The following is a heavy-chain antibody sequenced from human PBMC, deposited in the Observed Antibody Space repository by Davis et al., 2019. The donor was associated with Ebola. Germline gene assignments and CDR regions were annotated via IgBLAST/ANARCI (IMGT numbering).Heavy chain of an antibody. D-gene: IGHD2-2*01. CDR1: GFTFSSSS. CDR3: ARIRCGSVTCYESAY. V-gene: IGHV3-48*01. CDR2: ISTTGTTI. Sequence: GESLKISCAASGFTFSSSSMNWVRQAPGKGLEWISYISTTGTTIYYADSVKGRFTISRDNARDSLYLQMNSLRGEDTAVYYCARIRCGSVTCYESAYWGQGTLVTVSS. J-gene: IGHJ1*01.